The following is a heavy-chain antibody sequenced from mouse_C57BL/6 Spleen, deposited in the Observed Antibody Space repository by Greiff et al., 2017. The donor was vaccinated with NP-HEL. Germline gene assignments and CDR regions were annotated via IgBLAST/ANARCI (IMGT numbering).Heavy chain of an antibody. V-gene: IGHV1-19*01. CDR1: GYSFTDYY. D-gene: IGHD1-1*01. CDR3: AREGVYNYGSSYEGYAMDY. J-gene: IGHJ4*01. CDR2: INPYNGGT. Sequence: EVQLQQSGPVLVKPGASVKMSCKASGYSFTDYYMNWVKQSHGKSLEWIGVINPYNGGTSYNQKFKGKAPLTVDKYSSTAYINLNSLTSEDSAVDYCAREGVYNYGSSYEGYAMDYWGQGTSVTVSS.